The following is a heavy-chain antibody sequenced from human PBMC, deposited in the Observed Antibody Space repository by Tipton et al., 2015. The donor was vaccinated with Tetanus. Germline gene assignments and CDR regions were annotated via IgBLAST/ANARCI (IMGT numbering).Heavy chain of an antibody. CDR3: AKDAGLVVAETEYFLN. Sequence: EASGFTFSDSIMHWVRQVPGKGLEWVSGITWNGDKVDYAESVRGRFTVSRDNGNTSLFLQMNSLRPEDTAIYYCAKDAGLVVAETEYFLNWGQGTLVTVAS. V-gene: IGHV3-9*01. CDR1: GFTFSDSI. J-gene: IGHJ1*01. D-gene: IGHD6-19*01. CDR2: ITWNGDKV.